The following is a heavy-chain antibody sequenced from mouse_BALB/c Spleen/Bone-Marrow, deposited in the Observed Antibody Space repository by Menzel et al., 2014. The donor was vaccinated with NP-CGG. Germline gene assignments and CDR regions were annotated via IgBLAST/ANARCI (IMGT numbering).Heavy chain of an antibody. CDR2: IYPGNSDT. D-gene: IGHD3-1*01. CDR1: GYTFXNYW. Sequence: DVKLQESGTVLARPGAAVKMSCKASGYTFXNYWMHWVKQRPGQGLEWIGTIYPGNSDTTYNQKFKGKAKLTAVTSTSTAYMELSSLTNEDSAVYYCTTLARSDFDYWGQGTTLTVSS. V-gene: IGHV1-5*01. CDR3: TTLARSDFDY. J-gene: IGHJ2*01.